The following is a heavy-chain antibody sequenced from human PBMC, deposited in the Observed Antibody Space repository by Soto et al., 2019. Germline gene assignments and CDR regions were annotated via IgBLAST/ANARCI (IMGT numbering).Heavy chain of an antibody. CDR2: INPSGGST. CDR3: ARDGYDILTGHRGPLDWFDL. Sequence: GASVKVSCKASGYTFTSYYMHWVRQAPGQGLEWMGIINPSGGSTSYAQKFQGRVTMTRDTSTSTVYMELSSLRSEDTAVYYCARDGYDILTGHRGPLDWFDLWGQGTLVTVSS. J-gene: IGHJ5*02. CDR1: GYTFTSYY. D-gene: IGHD3-9*01. V-gene: IGHV1-46*01.